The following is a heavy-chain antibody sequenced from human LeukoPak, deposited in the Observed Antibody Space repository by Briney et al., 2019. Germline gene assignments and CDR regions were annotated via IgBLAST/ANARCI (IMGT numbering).Heavy chain of an antibody. V-gene: IGHV3-23*01. Sequence: QSGGSLRLSCAASGFTFSSYAMSWVRQAPGKGLEWVSAISGSGGSTFYTDSVKGRFTISRDNSKNSLYLQMNSLRAEDTAVYYCARNRRGDLLNDAFDIWGQGTMVTVSS. CDR1: GFTFSSYA. D-gene: IGHD1-26*01. J-gene: IGHJ3*02. CDR2: ISGSGGST. CDR3: ARNRRGDLLNDAFDI.